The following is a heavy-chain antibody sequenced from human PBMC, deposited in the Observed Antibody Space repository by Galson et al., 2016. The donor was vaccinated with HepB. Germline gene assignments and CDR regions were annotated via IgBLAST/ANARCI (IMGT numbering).Heavy chain of an antibody. CDR1: GGSISSSTYY. V-gene: IGHV4-39*07. D-gene: IGHD2-8*02. J-gene: IGHJ4*02. CDR2: IYYSGTT. Sequence: ETLSLTCTVSGGSISSSTYYWGWIRQPPGKGLEWLGSIYYSGTTYDNPSLKSRVTISVDTSKNQFSLKLRSVTARDTAGEYGAREHKGGTENWGQGTLVTVSA. CDR3: AREHKGGTEN.